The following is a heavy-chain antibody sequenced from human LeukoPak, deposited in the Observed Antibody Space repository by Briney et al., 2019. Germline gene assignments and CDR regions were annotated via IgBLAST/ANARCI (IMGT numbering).Heavy chain of an antibody. J-gene: IGHJ4*02. CDR1: GFIFSSYG. Sequence: PGGSLRLSCAASGFIFSSYGMHWVRQAPGKGLEWVARIWHDGSNDDYADSVKGRFTISRDNSTNTLYLQMNSLRAEDTAIYYCAKVTGDYYDTSGAFDYWGQGTLVTVSS. D-gene: IGHD3-22*01. V-gene: IGHV3-33*06. CDR3: AKVTGDYYDTSGAFDY. CDR2: IWHDGSND.